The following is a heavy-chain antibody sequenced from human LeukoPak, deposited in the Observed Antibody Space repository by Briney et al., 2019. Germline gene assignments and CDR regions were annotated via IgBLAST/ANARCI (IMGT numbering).Heavy chain of an antibody. CDR2: INVNGGRT. CDR1: GFTFSSYA. D-gene: IGHD3-22*01. V-gene: IGHV3-64*02. CDR3: ARATSMIVVAPDY. Sequence: GGSLRLSCAASGFTFSSYAMSWVRQAPGKGLEYVSGINVNGGRTYYADSVKGRFTVSRDNSKNTLYLQMGNLRVDDMAVYFCARATSMIVVAPDYWGQGAPVTISP. J-gene: IGHJ4*02.